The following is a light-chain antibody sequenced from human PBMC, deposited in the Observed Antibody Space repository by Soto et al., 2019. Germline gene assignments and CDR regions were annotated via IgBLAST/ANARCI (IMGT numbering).Light chain of an antibody. J-gene: IGLJ1*01. CDR1: SSDVGAFNY. CDR3: NSYTSNNTYV. CDR2: DVS. V-gene: IGLV2-14*03. Sequence: QSALTQPASVSGSPGQAITISCSGTSSDVGAFNYVSWYQQHPGKAPKLMIYDVSNWPSGVSNRFSGSKSGNTASLTISGLRAEDEADYYCNSYTSNNTYVFGTGPKLTVL.